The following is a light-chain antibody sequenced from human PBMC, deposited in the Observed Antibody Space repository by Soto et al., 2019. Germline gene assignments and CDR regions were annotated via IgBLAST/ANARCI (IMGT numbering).Light chain of an antibody. Sequence: AIRMTQSPSSLSASTVGRVTITCRASQGISSYLAWYQQKPGKAPKLLIYAASTLQSGVPSRFSGSGSGTDFTLTISCLQSEDFATYYCQQYYSYPITFGQGTRLEIK. CDR2: AAS. J-gene: IGKJ5*01. CDR3: QQYYSYPIT. V-gene: IGKV1-8*01. CDR1: QGISSY.